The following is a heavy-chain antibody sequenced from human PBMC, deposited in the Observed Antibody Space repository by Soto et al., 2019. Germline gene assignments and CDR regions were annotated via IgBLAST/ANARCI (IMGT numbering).Heavy chain of an antibody. Sequence: QVQLVESGGGLVRPGGSLRLSCAASGFTFRDHDMSWIRQAPGKGLEWVSCISSSGTATYYADSVKGRFTISRDNAKNSLYVEMNSLRVEDTAVYYCARKGPRAARLNHWGQGTLVTVSS. V-gene: IGHV3-11*01. CDR2: ISSSGTAT. CDR3: ARKGPRAARLNH. CDR1: GFTFRDHD. J-gene: IGHJ5*02. D-gene: IGHD6-6*01.